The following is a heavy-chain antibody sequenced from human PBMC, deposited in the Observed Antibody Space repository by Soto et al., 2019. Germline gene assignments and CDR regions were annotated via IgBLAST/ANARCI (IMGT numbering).Heavy chain of an antibody. J-gene: IGHJ3*02. Sequence: GGSLRLSCAASGFTVSSNYMSWVRQAPGKGLEWVPVIYSGGSTYYADSVKGRFTISRDNSKNTLYLQMNSLRAEDTAVYYCARGLDGYNDAFDIWGQGTMVTVS. D-gene: IGHD5-12*01. CDR1: GFTVSSNY. CDR3: ARGLDGYNDAFDI. V-gene: IGHV3-53*01. CDR2: IYSGGST.